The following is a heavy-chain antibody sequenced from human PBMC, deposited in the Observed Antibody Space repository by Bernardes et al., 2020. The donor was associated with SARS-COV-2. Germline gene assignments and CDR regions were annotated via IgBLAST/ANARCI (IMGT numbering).Heavy chain of an antibody. Sequence: GGSLRLSCVGSGFTLRDYAVSWVRQAPGKGLEWVSDVSGGGGSRYNADAVKDRFTISKDDSKNTVFLQMDSLRAEDTAVYYCAKRAGASHYFLDNWGQGTLVTVSS. CDR1: GFTLRDYA. V-gene: IGHV3-23*01. J-gene: IGHJ4*02. CDR3: AKRAGASHYFLDN. D-gene: IGHD6-13*01. CDR2: VSGGGGSR.